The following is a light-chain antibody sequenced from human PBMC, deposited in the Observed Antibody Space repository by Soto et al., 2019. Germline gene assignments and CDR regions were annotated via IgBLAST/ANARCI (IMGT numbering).Light chain of an antibody. CDR1: QSLSTD. CDR3: QQYNNWPPIT. CDR2: RAS. Sequence: EIVMTQSPATLSVSPGESATLSCRASQSLSTDLAWYQQRPGQAPRLLIYRASTRATGIPARFSGSGSGTEFTLTISSLQSEDFAVYYCQQYNNWPPITFGQGTRLEIK. V-gene: IGKV3-15*01. J-gene: IGKJ5*01.